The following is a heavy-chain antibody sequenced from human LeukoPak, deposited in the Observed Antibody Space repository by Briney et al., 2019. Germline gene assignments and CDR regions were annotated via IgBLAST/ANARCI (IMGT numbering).Heavy chain of an antibody. CDR3: ASPSLGSSGSDY. D-gene: IGHD2-15*01. CDR2: IIPILGIA. J-gene: IGHJ4*02. Sequence: SVKVSCKASGGTFSSYAISWVRQAPGQGLEWMGRIIPILGIANYAQKFQGRVTITADKSTSTAYMELSSLRSEDTAVYYCASPSLGSSGSDYWGQGTLVTVSS. CDR1: GGTFSSYA. V-gene: IGHV1-69*04.